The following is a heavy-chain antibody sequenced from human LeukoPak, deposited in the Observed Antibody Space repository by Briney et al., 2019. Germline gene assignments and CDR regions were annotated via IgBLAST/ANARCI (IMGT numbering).Heavy chain of an antibody. CDR3: ASVRSSASYHDAFDY. D-gene: IGHD3-22*01. CDR2: INPNSGGT. Sequence: ASVKASCKASGYTFTGYYMQWVRQAPGQGLEWMGWINPNSGGTNYAQKFQGRITMTRDTSISTAYMELNRLTSDDTAVYYCASVRSSASYHDAFDYWGQGTQVTVSS. V-gene: IGHV1-2*02. J-gene: IGHJ4*02. CDR1: GYTFTGYY.